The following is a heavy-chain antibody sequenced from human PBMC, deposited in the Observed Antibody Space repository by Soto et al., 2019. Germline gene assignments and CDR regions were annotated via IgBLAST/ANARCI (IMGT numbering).Heavy chain of an antibody. V-gene: IGHV1-46*01. J-gene: IGHJ4*02. Sequence: QVQLVQSGAEVKKPGASVKVSCKASGYTFTSYYMHWVRQAPGEGLEWMGIINPSSGSTSYAQKFQGRVTMTSDTPTSTVYMELSSLRSGDTAVFYCARSFLGPYITSSDGTYYDYWGQGTLVTVSS. CDR2: INPSSGST. D-gene: IGHD2-2*01. CDR3: ARSFLGPYITSSDGTYYDY. CDR1: GYTFTSYY.